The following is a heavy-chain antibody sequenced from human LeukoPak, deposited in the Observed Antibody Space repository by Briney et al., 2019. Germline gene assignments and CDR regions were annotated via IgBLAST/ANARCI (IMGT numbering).Heavy chain of an antibody. CDR3: ARGVKGYCSGGGCYLLGY. J-gene: IGHJ4*02. V-gene: IGHV1-2*02. CDR2: INPNSGGT. Sequence: ASVKVSCKASGYTFTGYYMHWARQAPGQGLEWMGWINPNSGGTNYAQKFQGRVTMTRDTSISTAYMELSRLRSDDTAVYYCARGVKGYCSGGGCYLLGYWGQGTLVTVSS. D-gene: IGHD2-15*01. CDR1: GYTFTGYY.